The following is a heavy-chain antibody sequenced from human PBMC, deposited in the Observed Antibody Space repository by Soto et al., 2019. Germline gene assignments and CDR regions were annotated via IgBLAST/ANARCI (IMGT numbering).Heavy chain of an antibody. CDR1: GYTFTGYY. J-gene: IGHJ4*02. V-gene: IGHV1-2*02. CDR2: INPNSGGT. CDR3: ALYSSSWYETFDY. D-gene: IGHD6-13*01. Sequence: GASVKVSCKASGYTFTGYYMHWVRQAPGQGLEWMGWINPNSGGTNYAQKFQGRVTMTRDTSISTAYMELSRLRSDDTAVYYCALYSSSWYETFDYWGQGTLVTVSS.